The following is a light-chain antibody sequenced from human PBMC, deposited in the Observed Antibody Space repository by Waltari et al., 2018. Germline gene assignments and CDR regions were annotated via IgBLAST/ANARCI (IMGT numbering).Light chain of an antibody. V-gene: IGKV3-20*01. J-gene: IGKJ4*01. Sequence: EIVLTQSPGTLYLSPGERATLSCRASQTFRSSYLAWYQQKPGQAPRLLIYGASTRAAGCPVRFSGSGSGTDFTLTISRLEPEDSAVYYCQHYGTSPPLTFGGGTKVEIK. CDR1: QTFRSSY. CDR3: QHYGTSPPLT. CDR2: GAS.